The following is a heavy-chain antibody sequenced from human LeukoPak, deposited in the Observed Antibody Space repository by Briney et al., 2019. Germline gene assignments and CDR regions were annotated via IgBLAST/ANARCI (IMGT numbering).Heavy chain of an antibody. CDR3: ANGNRCTSPNCLGYYYFYMDV. Sequence: GGSLRLSCAASGFTFSSYAMNWVRQAPGRGLEWVSGFSGSGGTTYYADSVKGRFTISRDNSKNTLYLQMNSLRAEDTAVYYCANGNRCTSPNCLGYYYFYMDVWGKGTTVTVFS. CDR1: GFTFSSYA. J-gene: IGHJ6*03. V-gene: IGHV3-23*01. D-gene: IGHD2-8*01. CDR2: FSGSGGTT.